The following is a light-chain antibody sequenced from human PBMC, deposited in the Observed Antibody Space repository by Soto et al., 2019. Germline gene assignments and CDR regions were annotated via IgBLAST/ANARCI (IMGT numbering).Light chain of an antibody. CDR3: QQYGSSPPLT. CDR1: QSVSSNY. J-gene: IGKJ4*01. CDR2: GAS. Sequence: EIVLTQSPGTLSLSPGERATLSCRASQSVSSNYLAWYQQKPGQAPRLLIYGASSRPTGIPDRFSGSGSGTDFTLTISRLEPEDFAVYYCQQYGSSPPLTFGGGTKVEIK. V-gene: IGKV3-20*01.